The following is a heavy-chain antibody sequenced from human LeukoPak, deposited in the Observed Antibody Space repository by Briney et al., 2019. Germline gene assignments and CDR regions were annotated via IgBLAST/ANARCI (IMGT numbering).Heavy chain of an antibody. CDR3: ARGGGIAVAGSFDY. Sequence: GSLRLSCAASGFTFSSYSMNWVRQPPGKGLEWIGEINHSGSTNYNPSLKSRVTISVDTSKNQFSLKLSSVTAADTAVYYCARGGGIAVAGSFDYWGQGTLVTVSS. CDR2: INHSGST. CDR1: GFTFSSYS. V-gene: IGHV4-34*01. J-gene: IGHJ4*02. D-gene: IGHD6-19*01.